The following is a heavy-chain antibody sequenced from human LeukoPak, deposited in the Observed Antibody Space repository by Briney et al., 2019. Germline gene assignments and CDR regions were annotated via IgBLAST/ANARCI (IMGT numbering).Heavy chain of an antibody. CDR2: INHSGST. CDR3: ASPRHHWRYFDY. J-gene: IGHJ4*02. CDR1: GGSFSGYY. Sequence: SETLSLTCAVYGGSFSGYYWSWIRQPPGKGLEWIGEINHSGSTNYNPSLKSRVTISVDTSKNQFSLRLSSVTAADTAVYYCASPRHHWRYFDYWGQGTLVTVSS. V-gene: IGHV4-34*01.